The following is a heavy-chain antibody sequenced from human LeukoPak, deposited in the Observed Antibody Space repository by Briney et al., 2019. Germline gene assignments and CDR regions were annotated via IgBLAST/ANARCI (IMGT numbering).Heavy chain of an antibody. CDR3: ARDCGTTISSYGMDV. J-gene: IGHJ6*02. CDR2: IKQDGSEK. Sequence: GGSLRLSCAASGFTFSTYWMTWVRRAPGMGLEWVANIKQDGSEKYYADSVKGRFAISRDNAKNSLFLQMNSLRAEDTAVYYCARDCGTTISSYGMDVWGQGTTVTVSS. D-gene: IGHD1-1*01. CDR1: GFTFSTYW. V-gene: IGHV3-7*01.